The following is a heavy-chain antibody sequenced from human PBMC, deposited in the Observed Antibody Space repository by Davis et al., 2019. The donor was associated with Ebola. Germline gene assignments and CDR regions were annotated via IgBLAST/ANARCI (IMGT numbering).Heavy chain of an antibody. CDR1: GLSFSGYE. Sequence: GESLKISCAASGLSFSGYEMTWVRQAPGKGPEFISYINSRSTIIFYADSVKGRFTISRDNAKNSLYLQMNSLRAEDTAVYYCARGGRFVTALDHLGPGTLVTVSS. CDR3: ARGGRFVTALDH. V-gene: IGHV3-48*03. J-gene: IGHJ5*02. CDR2: INSRSTII. D-gene: IGHD2-21*02.